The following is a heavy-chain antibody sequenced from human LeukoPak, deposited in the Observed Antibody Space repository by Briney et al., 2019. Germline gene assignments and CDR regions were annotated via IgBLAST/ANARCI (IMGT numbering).Heavy chain of an antibody. Sequence: GASVKVSCKASGGTFSNYTINWVRQAPGQGLEWMGGIIPFFDTPNYAQKFQGRLTIIADETTSAAYMELSSLRPEDTAVYYCAREKWELPYYYYGLDVWGQGTTVTVSS. CDR1: GGTFSNYT. J-gene: IGHJ6*02. CDR2: IIPFFDTP. D-gene: IGHD1-26*01. V-gene: IGHV1-69*13. CDR3: AREKWELPYYYYGLDV.